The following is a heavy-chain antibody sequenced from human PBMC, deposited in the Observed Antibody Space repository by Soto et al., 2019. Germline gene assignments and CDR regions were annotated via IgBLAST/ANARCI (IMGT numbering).Heavy chain of an antibody. CDR1: GYTFTSYY. V-gene: IGHV1-46*01. CDR3: ASVGSVCSLGY. J-gene: IGHJ4*02. CDR2: INPSGGST. Sequence: QVQLVQSGAEVKKPGASVKVSCKASGYTFTSYYMHWVRQAPRQGLEWMGIINPSGGSTSYAQKFQVRVTITRDTSTSKGYIELSSLRAADTAVYYCASVGSVCSLGYWGQGTLVTVSS. D-gene: IGHD3-10*01.